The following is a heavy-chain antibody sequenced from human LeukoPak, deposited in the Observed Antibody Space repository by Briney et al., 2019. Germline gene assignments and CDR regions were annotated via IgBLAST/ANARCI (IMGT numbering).Heavy chain of an antibody. CDR3: ARLRSGPLDY. J-gene: IGHJ4*02. CDR1: GGSISSSSYY. CDR2: INHSGST. Sequence: PSETLSLTCTVSGGSISSSSYYWGWIRQPPGKGLEWIGEINHSGSTNYNPSLRSRVTISVDTSKNQFSLKLSSVTAADTAVYYCARLRSGPLDYWGQGTLVTVSS. D-gene: IGHD3-3*01. V-gene: IGHV4-39*07.